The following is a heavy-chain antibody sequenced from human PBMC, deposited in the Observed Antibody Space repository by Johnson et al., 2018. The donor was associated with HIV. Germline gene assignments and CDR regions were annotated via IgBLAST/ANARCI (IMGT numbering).Heavy chain of an antibody. CDR1: GFTFSSYW. V-gene: IGHV3-30*18. J-gene: IGHJ3*02. D-gene: IGHD6-6*01. Sequence: VQPGGSLRLSCAASGFTFSSYWMSWVRQAPGKGLEWVAVISYDGSNKYYADSVKGRFTISRDNSKNTLYLQMNSLRAEDTAVYYCAKEGQLGDAFDIWGQGTMVTVSS. CDR3: AKEGQLGDAFDI. CDR2: ISYDGSNK.